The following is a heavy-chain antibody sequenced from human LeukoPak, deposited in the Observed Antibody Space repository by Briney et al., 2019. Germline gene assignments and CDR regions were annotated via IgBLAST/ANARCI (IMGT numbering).Heavy chain of an antibody. D-gene: IGHD3-10*01. V-gene: IGHV1-69*05. J-gene: IGHJ4*02. Sequence: ASVTVSCKASGGTFSSYAICWVRQAPGQGLEWMGVIIPIFGTANYAQKFQGRVTITTDESTSTAYMELRSLRSEDTAVYYCAAPRSYDSLGVDYLGQGTLVTVSS. CDR3: AAPRSYDSLGVDY. CDR2: IIPIFGTA. CDR1: GGTFSSYA.